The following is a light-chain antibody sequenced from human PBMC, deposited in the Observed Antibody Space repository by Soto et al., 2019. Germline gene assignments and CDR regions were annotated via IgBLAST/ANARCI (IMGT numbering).Light chain of an antibody. CDR2: KAS. V-gene: IGKV1-5*03. CDR1: QTISSW. Sequence: DIKMTQSPSTLSGKVGDRVTITCRASQTISSWLAWYQQKPGKAPKLLIYKASTLKSGVPSRFSGSGSGTEFTLTISSLQPEDFATYYCQQLHGYPITFGQGTRLEI. J-gene: IGKJ5*01. CDR3: QQLHGYPIT.